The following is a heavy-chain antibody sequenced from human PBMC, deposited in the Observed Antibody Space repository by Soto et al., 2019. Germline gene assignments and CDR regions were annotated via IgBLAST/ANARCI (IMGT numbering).Heavy chain of an antibody. CDR1: GYTFTGYY. Sequence: GASVKVSCKTSGYTFTGYYIHWVRQAPGQGLEWMAWINTKTGNTNYAQRFQGRITMTRDTSISTAYMELSRLTSDDTAVYHCARGGEITNYYHGMDVCGQGTSVTVSS. V-gene: IGHV1-2*02. D-gene: IGHD1-20*01. CDR2: INTKTGNT. J-gene: IGHJ6*02. CDR3: ARGGEITNYYHGMDV.